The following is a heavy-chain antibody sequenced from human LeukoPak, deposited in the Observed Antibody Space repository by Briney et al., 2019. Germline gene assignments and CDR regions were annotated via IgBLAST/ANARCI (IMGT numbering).Heavy chain of an antibody. D-gene: IGHD3-10*01. Sequence: RASVKVSCKASGYTFTGYYMHWVRQAPGQGLEWMGWINPNSGGTNYAQKFQGRVTMTRDTSISTAYMELSRLRSDDTAVYYCARDLVQSGFGEHSPRYYDMDVWGKGTTVTVSS. CDR2: INPNSGGT. J-gene: IGHJ6*03. CDR3: ARDLVQSGFGEHSPRYYDMDV. CDR1: GYTFTGYY. V-gene: IGHV1-2*02.